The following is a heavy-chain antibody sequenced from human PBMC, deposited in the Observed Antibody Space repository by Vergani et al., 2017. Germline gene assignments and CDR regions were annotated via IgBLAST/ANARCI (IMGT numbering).Heavy chain of an antibody. CDR3: ARDWYYYDSSGYPTWGIFDY. V-gene: IGHV3-30-3*01. J-gene: IGHJ4*02. D-gene: IGHD3-22*01. CDR2: ISYDGSNK. CDR1: GFTFSSYA. Sequence: QVQLVESGGGVVQPGRSLRLSCAASGFTFSSYAMHWVRQAPGKGLEWVAVISYDGSNKYYADSVKGRFTISRGNSKNTLYLQMNSLRAEDTAVYYCARDWYYYDSSGYPTWGIFDYWGQGTLVTVSS.